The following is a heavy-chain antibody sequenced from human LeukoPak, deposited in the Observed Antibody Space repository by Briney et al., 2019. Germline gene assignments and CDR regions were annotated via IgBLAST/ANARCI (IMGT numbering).Heavy chain of an antibody. J-gene: IGHJ4*02. Sequence: PGGSLRLSCAASGFTFSDYYMSWIRQAPGKGREGISYISSSGSTIYYAHSGKGRFTISRDNARNSLYLQMNSLRAEATAVYYCARERAIASLRPYYFDYWGQGTLVTVSS. CDR2: ISSSGSTI. CDR3: ARERAIASLRPYYFDY. V-gene: IGHV3-11*01. D-gene: IGHD6-6*01. CDR1: GFTFSDYY.